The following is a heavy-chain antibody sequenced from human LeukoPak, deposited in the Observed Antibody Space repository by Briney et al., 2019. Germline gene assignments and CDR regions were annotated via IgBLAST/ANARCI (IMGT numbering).Heavy chain of an antibody. J-gene: IGHJ3*02. V-gene: IGHV4-59*01. Sequence: PSETLSLTCTASGGSISSYYWTWIRQPPGKGLEWIGYIYYNGKTNYNPSLKSRLTISVDTSKTHFFLRLSSVTAADTAVYYCARNYYYDNAFDIWGQGTMVTVSS. D-gene: IGHD3-22*01. CDR1: GGSISSYY. CDR2: IYYNGKT. CDR3: ARNYYYDNAFDI.